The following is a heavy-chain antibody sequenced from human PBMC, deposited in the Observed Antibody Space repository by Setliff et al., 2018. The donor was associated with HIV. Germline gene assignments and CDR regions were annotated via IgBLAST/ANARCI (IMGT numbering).Heavy chain of an antibody. CDR2: VYYRGST. CDR3: VGGIRGARFSP. CDR1: GGSMSSYY. Sequence: TSETLSLTCTVSGGSMSSYYWSWIRQTPGKGLEWIGYVYYRGSTNYNPSLKSRVTISIDTSNNQFSLKMTSMTAADTAVYYRVGGIRGARFSPWGQGTLVTVSS. D-gene: IGHD3-10*01. V-gene: IGHV4-59*01. J-gene: IGHJ5*02.